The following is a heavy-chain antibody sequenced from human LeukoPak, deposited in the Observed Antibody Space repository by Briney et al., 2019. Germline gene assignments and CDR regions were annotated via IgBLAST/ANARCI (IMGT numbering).Heavy chain of an antibody. D-gene: IGHD3-10*01. CDR2: IKGDGSSK. Sequence: PGGSLRLSCAASGFTFSNYWMSWVRQAPGKGLEWVANIKGDGSSKNYLDSGKGRFTISRDNAKSSLYLQMSSLRAEDTAVYFCARDGPWFGEFFDYWGQGTLVTVPS. CDR1: GFTFSNYW. J-gene: IGHJ4*02. CDR3: ARDGPWFGEFFDY. V-gene: IGHV3-7*01.